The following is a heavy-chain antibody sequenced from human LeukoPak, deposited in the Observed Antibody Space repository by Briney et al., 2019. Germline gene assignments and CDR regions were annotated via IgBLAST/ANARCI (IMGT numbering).Heavy chain of an antibody. V-gene: IGHV1-69*13. CDR3: ARDAGGTANGYSGSTAY. CDR1: GGTFSSYA. D-gene: IGHD5-12*01. CDR2: IIPIFGTA. J-gene: IGHJ4*02. Sequence: SVKVSRKASGGTFSSYAISWVRQAPGQGLEWMGGIIPIFGTANYAQKFQGRVTITADESTSTAYMELSSLRSEDTAVYYCARDAGGTANGYSGSTAYWGQGTLVTVSS.